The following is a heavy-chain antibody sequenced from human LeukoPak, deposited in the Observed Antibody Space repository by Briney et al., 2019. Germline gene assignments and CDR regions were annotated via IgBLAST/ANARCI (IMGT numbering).Heavy chain of an antibody. J-gene: IGHJ4*02. CDR3: TTEEEFYDYVWGSSLPR. CDR2: IKQDGSEK. Sequence: GGSLRLSCAASGFTFSSYWMSWVRQAPGKGLEWVADIKQDGSEKYYVDSVKGRFTISRDNVKNSLYLQMNSLKTEDTAVYYCTTEEEFYDYVWGSSLPRWGQGTLVTVSS. D-gene: IGHD3-16*01. V-gene: IGHV3-7*03. CDR1: GFTFSSYW.